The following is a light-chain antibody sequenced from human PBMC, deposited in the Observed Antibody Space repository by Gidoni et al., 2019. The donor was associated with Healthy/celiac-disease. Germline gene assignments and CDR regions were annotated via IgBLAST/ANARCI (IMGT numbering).Light chain of an antibody. CDR2: GAS. CDR1: QSVSSSY. CDR3: QQYGSSSWT. J-gene: IGKJ1*01. Sequence: EIVLTQSPGTLSLSPGERATLSCMASQSVSSSYLAWYQQKPGQAPRLLIYGASSRATGIPDRFSGSGSGTDFTLTISRLEPEEFAVYYCQQYGSSSWTFGQGTKVEIK. V-gene: IGKV3-20*01.